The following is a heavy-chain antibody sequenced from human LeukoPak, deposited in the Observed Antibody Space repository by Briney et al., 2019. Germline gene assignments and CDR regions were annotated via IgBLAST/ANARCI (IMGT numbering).Heavy chain of an antibody. CDR1: GYTFTGYD. J-gene: IGHJ4*02. Sequence: ASVKVSCKTSGYTFTGYDINWVRQAPGQGLERMGWMKSNSGDTHFAQKFQGRLTMTRNTSINTAFMELSSLRSEDAAVYYCARGEYSSSWYPFDYWGQGSLVTVSS. CDR3: ARGEYSSSWYPFDY. V-gene: IGHV1-8*01. CDR2: MKSNSGDT. D-gene: IGHD6-13*01.